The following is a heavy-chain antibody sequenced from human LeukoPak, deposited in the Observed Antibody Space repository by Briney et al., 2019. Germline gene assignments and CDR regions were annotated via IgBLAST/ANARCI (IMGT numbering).Heavy chain of an antibody. Sequence: SETLSLTCTVSGGSISSYYWSWIRQPPGKGLEWIGYIYYSGSTNYNPSLKSRVTISVDTSKNQFSLKLSSVTAADTAVYYCARDQGIAAAGTDDYYGMDVWGQGTTVTVSS. V-gene: IGHV4-59*01. D-gene: IGHD6-13*01. J-gene: IGHJ6*02. CDR3: ARDQGIAAAGTDDYYGMDV. CDR2: IYYSGST. CDR1: GGSISSYY.